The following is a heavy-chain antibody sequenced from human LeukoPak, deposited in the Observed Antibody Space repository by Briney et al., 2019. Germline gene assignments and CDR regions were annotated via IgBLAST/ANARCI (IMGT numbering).Heavy chain of an antibody. V-gene: IGHV1-2*02. CDR3: ARKGGSYYDFWFDP. CDR2: INPNSGGT. J-gene: IGHJ5*02. CDR1: GYTFTSYG. D-gene: IGHD1-26*01. Sequence: ASVKVSCKASGYTFTSYGISWVRQAPGQGLEWMGWINPNSGGTNYAQKFQGRVTMTRDTSISTAYMELSRLRSDDTAVYYCARKGGSYYDFWFDPWGQGTLVTVSS.